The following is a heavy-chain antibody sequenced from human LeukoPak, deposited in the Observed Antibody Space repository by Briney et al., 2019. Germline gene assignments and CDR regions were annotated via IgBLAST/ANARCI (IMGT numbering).Heavy chain of an antibody. Sequence: GGSLRLSCAASGFTFSSYWMSWVRQAPGKGLEWVANIKQDGSEKYYVDSVKGRFTISRDNAKNSLYLQMNSLRAEDTAVYYCAREGSGYSYGFLYYFDYWGQGTLVTVSS. V-gene: IGHV3-7*01. D-gene: IGHD5-18*01. CDR3: AREGSGYSYGFLYYFDY. J-gene: IGHJ4*02. CDR1: GFTFSSYW. CDR2: IKQDGSEK.